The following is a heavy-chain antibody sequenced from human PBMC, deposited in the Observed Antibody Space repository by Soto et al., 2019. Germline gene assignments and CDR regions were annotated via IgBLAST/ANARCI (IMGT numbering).Heavy chain of an antibody. CDR2: ISGSGGST. V-gene: IGHV3-23*01. CDR1: GFTFSSYA. Sequence: EVQLLESGGGLVQPGGSLRLSCAASGFTFSSYAMSWVRQAPGKGLEWVSAISGSGGSTYNADSVKSRFTISRDNSKITLYLHLNSLLAEDTGVYYCAKDGVASYYYASFWGQGTLVIVSS. CDR3: AKDGVASYYYASF. D-gene: IGHD3-10*01. J-gene: IGHJ4*02.